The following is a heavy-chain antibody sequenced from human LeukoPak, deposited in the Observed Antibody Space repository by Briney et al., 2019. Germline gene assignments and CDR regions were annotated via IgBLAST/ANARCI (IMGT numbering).Heavy chain of an antibody. CDR3: ARGGYHHGFDI. Sequence: TGGSLRLSCAASGFTFSSYWFHWVRQAPGKGLVWVSRINSEGSDTIYADSVKGRFTISRDNAKSTVYLQMNSLKAEDTAVYYCARGGYHHGFDIWGQGTMVTVSS. D-gene: IGHD2-15*01. J-gene: IGHJ3*02. CDR1: GFTFSSYW. V-gene: IGHV3-74*01. CDR2: INSEGSDT.